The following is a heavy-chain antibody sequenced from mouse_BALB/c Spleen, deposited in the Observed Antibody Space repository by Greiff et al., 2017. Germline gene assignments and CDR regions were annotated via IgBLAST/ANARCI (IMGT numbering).Heavy chain of an antibody. J-gene: IGHJ3*01. Sequence: DVKLVESGPGLVKPSQSLSLTCSVTGYSITSGYYWNWIRQFPGNKLEWMGYISYDGSNNYNPSLKNRISITRDTSKNQFFLKLNSVTTEDTATYYCARAYDYDWAYWGQGTLVTVSA. V-gene: IGHV3-6*02. CDR3: ARAYDYDWAY. CDR2: ISYDGSN. D-gene: IGHD2-4*01. CDR1: GYSITSGYY.